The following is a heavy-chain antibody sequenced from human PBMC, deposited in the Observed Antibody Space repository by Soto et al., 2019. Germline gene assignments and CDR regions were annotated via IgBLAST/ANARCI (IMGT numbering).Heavy chain of an antibody. J-gene: IGHJ4*02. CDR1: GYTFSNYG. Sequence: QVQLVQSGAEVKKPGASVKVSCKASGYTFSNYGISWVRQAPGQGLEWMGWISAYTGNTKYAQKLQGRVTMTTDTSTSTACMELRSLRSDDTAVYYCARDSPPVDYWGQGTLVTVSS. V-gene: IGHV1-18*01. CDR2: ISAYTGNT. CDR3: ARDSPPVDY.